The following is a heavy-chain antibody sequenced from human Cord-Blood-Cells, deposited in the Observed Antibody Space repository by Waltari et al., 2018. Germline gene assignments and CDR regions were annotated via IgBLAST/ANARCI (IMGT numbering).Heavy chain of an antibody. J-gene: IGHJ4*02. D-gene: IGHD5-12*01. CDR1: GYTFTRYY. V-gene: IGHV1-2*02. CDR2: INPNRGGT. CDR3: ARAAGYSGYDYYFDY. Sequence: QVQLVQSAAEVKKPGASVQVSCKASGYTFTRYYMHWVRQAPGQGREWMGWINPNRGGTNYAQKFQGRVTMTRDTSISTAYMELSRLRSDDTAVYYCARAAGYSGYDYYFDYWGQGTLVTVSS.